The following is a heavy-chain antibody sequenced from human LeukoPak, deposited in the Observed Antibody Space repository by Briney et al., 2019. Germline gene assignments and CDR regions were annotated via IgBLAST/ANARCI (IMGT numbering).Heavy chain of an antibody. CDR3: AKDHHYYDSSGYSAEYFQH. CDR2: ISWSSGII. Sequence: GGSLRLSCAASGFTFDDHGMHWVRQAPGKGLEWVSGISWSSGIIGYADSVKGRFTISRDNSKNTLYLQMNSLRAEDTAVYYCAKDHHYYDSSGYSAEYFQHWGQGTLVTVSS. J-gene: IGHJ1*01. CDR1: GFTFDDHG. V-gene: IGHV3-9*01. D-gene: IGHD3-22*01.